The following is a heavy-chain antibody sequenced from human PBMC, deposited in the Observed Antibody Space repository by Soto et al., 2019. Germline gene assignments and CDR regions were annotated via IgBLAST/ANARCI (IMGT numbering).Heavy chain of an antibody. D-gene: IGHD6-13*01. V-gene: IGHV1-18*01. J-gene: IGHJ6*02. CDR3: ARDDRYSSSWYPYYYYGMDV. Sequence: QVQLVQSGAEVKKPGASVKVSCKASGYTLTSYGISWVRQAPGQGLEWMGWISAYNGNTNYAQKLQGRVTMTTDTSTSTAYMELRSLRSDDTAVYYCARDDRYSSSWYPYYYYGMDVWGQGTTVTVSS. CDR2: ISAYNGNT. CDR1: GYTLTSYG.